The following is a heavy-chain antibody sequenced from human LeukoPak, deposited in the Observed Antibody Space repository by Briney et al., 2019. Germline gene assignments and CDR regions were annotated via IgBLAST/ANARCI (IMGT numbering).Heavy chain of an antibody. CDR3: ARLYSSSWYSAFDI. Sequence: GGSLRLSCAASGFTFSSYSMNWVRQAPGKGLEWVSSISSSSSYIYYADSVKGRFTISRDNAKDSLYLQMNSLRAEDTAVYYCARLYSSSWYSAFDIWGQGTMVTVSS. D-gene: IGHD6-13*01. V-gene: IGHV3-21*01. CDR2: ISSSSSYI. J-gene: IGHJ3*02. CDR1: GFTFSSYS.